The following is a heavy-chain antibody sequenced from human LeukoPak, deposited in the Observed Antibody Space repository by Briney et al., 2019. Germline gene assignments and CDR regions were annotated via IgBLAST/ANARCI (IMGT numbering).Heavy chain of an antibody. V-gene: IGHV4-59*01. CDR1: GGSFSGYY. Sequence: SETLSLTCAVYGGSFSGYYWSWIRQPPGKGLEWIAYIYHSGSINYNPSLKSRVTISLDTSKNQFSLKLTSVTAADTAVYYCARSDGYGLVGIWGQGTMVTVSS. CDR3: ARSDGYGLVGI. D-gene: IGHD3-10*01. CDR2: IYHSGSI. J-gene: IGHJ3*02.